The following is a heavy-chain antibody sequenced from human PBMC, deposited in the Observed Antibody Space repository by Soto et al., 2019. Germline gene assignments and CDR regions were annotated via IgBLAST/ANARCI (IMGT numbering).Heavy chain of an antibody. CDR1: GDSVSSGSYY. D-gene: IGHD5-12*01. CDR2: IYSSGGT. V-gene: IGHV4-61*01. CDR3: ARDGDGYNY. J-gene: IGHJ4*02. Sequence: QVQLQESGPGLVKPSETLSLTCTVSGDSVSSGSYYWTWIRQPPGKGLEWIGYIYSSGGTSYSPSLKSRVTISVDTSKNQFSLKLNSVTAADTAVYYGARDGDGYNYWGQGTLVTVSS.